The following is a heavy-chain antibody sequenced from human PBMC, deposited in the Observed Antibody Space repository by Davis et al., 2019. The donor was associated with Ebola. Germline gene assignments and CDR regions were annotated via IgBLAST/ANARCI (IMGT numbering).Heavy chain of an antibody. J-gene: IGHJ4*02. V-gene: IGHV3-7*03. CDR3: AGGMMGFRFDH. Sequence: GGSLRLSCAASGFSFSSYWMSWVRQAPGKGLEWVANINQDGSQINYVDSMRGRFTISRDNAKNSLYLQMNSLKASDTAMYFCAGGMMGFRFDHWGQGTPVTVSS. D-gene: IGHD3-16*01. CDR1: GFSFSSYW. CDR2: INQDGSQI.